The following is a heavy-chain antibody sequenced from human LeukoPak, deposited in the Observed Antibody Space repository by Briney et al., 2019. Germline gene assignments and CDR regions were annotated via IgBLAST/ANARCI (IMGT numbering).Heavy chain of an antibody. D-gene: IGHD3-22*01. CDR2: IYHSGST. Sequence: SETLSLTCTVSGYSISSGYYWGWIRQPPGKGLEWIGSIYHSGSTYYNPSLKSRVTISVDTSKNQFSLKLSSVTAADTAVYYCARSQRYYDSSGYKKHFDYWGQGTLVTVSS. CDR1: GYSISSGYY. J-gene: IGHJ4*02. CDR3: ARSQRYYDSSGYKKHFDY. V-gene: IGHV4-38-2*02.